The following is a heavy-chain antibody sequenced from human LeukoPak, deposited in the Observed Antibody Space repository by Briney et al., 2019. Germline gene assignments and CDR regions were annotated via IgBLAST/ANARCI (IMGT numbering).Heavy chain of an antibody. CDR1: GYIFTSFY. CDR3: ARSTVTTPLGYYYMDV. Sequence: ASVKVSCKASGYIFTSFYIHWVRQAPGQGLEWMGGIIPIFGTANYAQKFQGRVTITTDESTSTAYMELSSLRSEDTAVYYCARSTVTTPLGYYYMDVWGKGTTVTVSS. D-gene: IGHD4-11*01. J-gene: IGHJ6*03. CDR2: IIPIFGTA. V-gene: IGHV1-69*05.